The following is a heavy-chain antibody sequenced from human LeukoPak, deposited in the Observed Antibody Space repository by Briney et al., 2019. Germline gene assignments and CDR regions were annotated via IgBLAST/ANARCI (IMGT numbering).Heavy chain of an antibody. J-gene: IGHJ4*02. CDR2: ISGSGDFK. D-gene: IGHD1-26*01. CDR1: GFIFSTYA. Sequence: GGSLRLSCAASGFIFSTYAATWVRQIPGKGLEWVSVISGSGDFKCYADSVKGRFSISRDESENTLYLEMNSLRAEDTAIYYCAKANKGSGSYYIDQWGQGTLVTVSS. V-gene: IGHV3-23*01. CDR3: AKANKGSGSYYIDQ.